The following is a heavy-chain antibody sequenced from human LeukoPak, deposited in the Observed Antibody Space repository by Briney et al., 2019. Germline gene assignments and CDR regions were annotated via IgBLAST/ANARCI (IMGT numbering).Heavy chain of an antibody. CDR1: GGSFSGYY. Sequence: SETLSLTCAVYGGSFSGYYWSWIRQPPGKGLEWIGEINHSGSTNYNPSLKSRVTISVDTSKNQFSLKLSSVTAANTAVYYCARDLCLTGRPCGMDVWGQGTTVTVSS. J-gene: IGHJ6*02. CDR3: ARDLCLTGRPCGMDV. CDR2: INHSGST. V-gene: IGHV4-34*01. D-gene: IGHD3-9*01.